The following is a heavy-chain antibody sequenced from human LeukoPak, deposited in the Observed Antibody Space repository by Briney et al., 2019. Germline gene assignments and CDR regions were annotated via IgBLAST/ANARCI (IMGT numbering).Heavy chain of an antibody. V-gene: IGHV4-39*01. D-gene: IGHD3-3*01. J-gene: IGHJ4*02. CDR2: IYYSGST. Sequence: PSETLSLTRTVSGGSISSSSYYWGWIRQPPGKGLEWIGSIYYSGSTYYNPSLKSRVTISIDTSKNQFTLKLSSVTAAGTAVYYCDRQDCWSGYYCPEGSYYFDYWGQGTLVTVSS. CDR1: GGSISSSSYY. CDR3: DRQDCWSGYYCPEGSYYFDY.